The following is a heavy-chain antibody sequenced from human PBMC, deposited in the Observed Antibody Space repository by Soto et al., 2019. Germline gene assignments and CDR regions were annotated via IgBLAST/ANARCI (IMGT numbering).Heavy chain of an antibody. D-gene: IGHD3-10*01. CDR3: ARTYYYGSGTYYRFDP. J-gene: IGHJ5*02. CDR1: GYTFSSYG. V-gene: IGHV1-18*01. CDR2: INNYSGNR. Sequence: QVELVQSGAEVKKPGASVKVSCETSGYTFSSYGISWVRQAPRQGLEWMGWINNYSGNRKYAQKLQGRVTMTTDTSTSTAYMEVRSLTYDDTAVYYCARTYYYGSGTYYRFDPWGQGTLVTVSS.